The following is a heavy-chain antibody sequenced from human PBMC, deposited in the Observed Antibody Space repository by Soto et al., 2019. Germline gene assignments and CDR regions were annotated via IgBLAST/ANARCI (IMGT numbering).Heavy chain of an antibody. CDR2: ISGSGGST. J-gene: IGHJ6*02. Sequence: LRLSCAASGFTFSSYAMSWVRQAPGKGLEWVSAISGSGGSTYYADSVKGRFTISRDNSKNTLYVQMNSLRAEDTAVYYCAKDLSPNIAPNGYYYYGMDVWGQGTTVTVSS. CDR1: GFTFSSYA. V-gene: IGHV3-23*01. D-gene: IGHD2-8*01. CDR3: AKDLSPNIAPNGYYYYGMDV.